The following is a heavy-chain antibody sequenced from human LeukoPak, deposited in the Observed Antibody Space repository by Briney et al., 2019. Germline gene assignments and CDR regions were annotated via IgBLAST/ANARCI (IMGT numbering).Heavy chain of an antibody. Sequence: GGSLRLSFAASGFTVSDSSVHSVRQPSGKGLERGGRVRSKANNYATTYAASVKVRFFISRDDSKNRAYLQMHSLKTEDTATYYCTRGGSWCNGYYCYMDVWGKGTTVVVSS. CDR3: TRGGSWCNGYYCYMDV. V-gene: IGHV3-73*01. J-gene: IGHJ6*03. D-gene: IGHD4/OR15-4a*01. CDR2: VRSKANNYAT. CDR1: GFTVSDSS.